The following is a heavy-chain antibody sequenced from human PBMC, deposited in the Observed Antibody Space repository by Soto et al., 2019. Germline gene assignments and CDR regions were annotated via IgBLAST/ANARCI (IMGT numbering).Heavy chain of an antibody. V-gene: IGHV3-23*01. Sequence: GGSLRLSCAASGFTFSSYAMSWVRQAPGKGLEWVSAISGSGGSTYYADSVKGRFTISRDNSKNTLYLQMNSLRAEDTAVYYCAKDSPRNYDFWSGYYYYFDYWGQGTLVTVSS. CDR3: AKDSPRNYDFWSGYYYYFDY. D-gene: IGHD3-3*01. J-gene: IGHJ4*02. CDR2: ISGSGGST. CDR1: GFTFSSYA.